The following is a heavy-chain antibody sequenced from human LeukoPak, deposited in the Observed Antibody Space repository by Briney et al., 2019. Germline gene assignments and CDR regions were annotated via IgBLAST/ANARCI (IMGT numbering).Heavy chain of an antibody. CDR3: ARIPLGSSSGSYRPMGPFDY. CDR1: GFTFSSYG. CDR2: ISYDGSNK. Sequence: GGFLRLSCAASGFTFSSYGMHWVRQAPGKGLEWVAVISYDGSNKYYADSVKGRFTISRDNSKNTLYLQMNSLRAEDTAVYYCARIPLGSSSGSYRPMGPFDYWGQGTLVTVSS. D-gene: IGHD1-26*01. V-gene: IGHV3-30*03. J-gene: IGHJ4*02.